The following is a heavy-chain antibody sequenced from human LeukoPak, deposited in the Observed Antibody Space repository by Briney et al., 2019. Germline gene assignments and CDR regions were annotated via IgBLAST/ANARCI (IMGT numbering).Heavy chain of an antibody. CDR3: ARAERIAADGTGDDAFDI. V-gene: IGHV3-33*01. D-gene: IGHD6-13*01. CDR1: RFTFSDYV. Sequence: PGRSLRLSCAASRFTFSDYVMHWVRQAPGKGLEWVAVIWNGGTNKYYGDSVKGRFTISRDNSKNNLYLQMNSLRAEDTAMYYCARAERIAADGTGDDAFDIWGQGTMVTVSS. CDR2: IWNGGTNK. J-gene: IGHJ3*02.